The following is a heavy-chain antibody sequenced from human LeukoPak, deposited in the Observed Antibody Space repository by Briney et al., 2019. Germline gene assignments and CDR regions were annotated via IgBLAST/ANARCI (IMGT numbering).Heavy chain of an antibody. V-gene: IGHV2-70*11. J-gene: IGHJ3*02. D-gene: IGHD3-16*01. Sequence: SGPTLLHPTQTLTLTCTFSGFSLSTRGMCVSWIRQPPGKALEWLARIDWDDDKYYSTSLKTRLTISKDTSKNQVVLTMTNMDPVDTATYYCARTPLRMPYAFDIWGQGTMVTVSS. CDR2: IDWDDDK. CDR1: GFSLSTRGMC. CDR3: ARTPLRMPYAFDI.